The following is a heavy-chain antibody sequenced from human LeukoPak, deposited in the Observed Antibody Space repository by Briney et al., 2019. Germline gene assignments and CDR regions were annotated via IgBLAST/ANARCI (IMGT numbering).Heavy chain of an antibody. D-gene: IGHD1-20*01. CDR3: ARDIGITGTTGGIDY. J-gene: IGHJ4*02. CDR2: IIPILGIA. CDR1: GGTFSSYA. Sequence: ASVKVSCKASGGTFSSYAISWVRQAPGQGLEWMGRIIPILGIANYAQKFQGRVTITADKSTSTAYMELSSLRSEDTAVYYCARDIGITGTTGGIDYWGQGTLVTVSS. V-gene: IGHV1-69*04.